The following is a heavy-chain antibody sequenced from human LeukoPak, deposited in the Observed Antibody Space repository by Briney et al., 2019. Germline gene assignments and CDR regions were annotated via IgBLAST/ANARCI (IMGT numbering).Heavy chain of an antibody. D-gene: IGHD2-2*01. CDR3: ARTSSTTCFYGP. Sequence: GESLKISCKGSGYSFTSYWISWVRQMPGKGLEWMGRIDPSDSYTNYSPSFQGHVTISADKSSSTAYLQWSSLKASDTAMYYCARTSSTTCFYGPWGQGTRVTVSS. CDR2: IDPSDSYT. J-gene: IGHJ5*02. CDR1: GYSFTSYW. V-gene: IGHV5-10-1*01.